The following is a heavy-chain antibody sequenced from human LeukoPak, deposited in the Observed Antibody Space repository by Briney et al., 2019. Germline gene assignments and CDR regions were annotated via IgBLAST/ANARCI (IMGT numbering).Heavy chain of an antibody. CDR1: RYTFIGYY. J-gene: IGHJ4*02. V-gene: IGHV1-2*02. CDR3: ARTKRYNWNNRDFDY. D-gene: IGHD1/OR15-1a*01. CDR2: INPNSGGT. Sequence: ASVKVSCKASRYTFIGYYMHWVRQAPGQRLEWMGWINPNSGGTNYAQKFQGRVTMTRDTSISTSYMELSRLRSDDTAVYYCARTKRYNWNNRDFDYWGQGTLVTVSS.